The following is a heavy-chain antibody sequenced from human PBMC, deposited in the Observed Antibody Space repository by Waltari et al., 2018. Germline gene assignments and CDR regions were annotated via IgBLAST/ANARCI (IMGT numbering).Heavy chain of an antibody. V-gene: IGHV3-21*01. Sequence: EVQLVESGGGLVKPGGSLRLSCAASGFTFSSYSMNWVRQAPGTGLEWVSSISSSSSYIYYADSVKGRFTSSRDNAKNSLYLQMNSLRAEDTAVYYCARDSPFSVGARHPNWFDPWGQGTLVTVSS. D-gene: IGHD1-26*01. CDR1: GFTFSSYS. CDR3: ARDSPFSVGARHPNWFDP. J-gene: IGHJ5*02. CDR2: ISSSSSYI.